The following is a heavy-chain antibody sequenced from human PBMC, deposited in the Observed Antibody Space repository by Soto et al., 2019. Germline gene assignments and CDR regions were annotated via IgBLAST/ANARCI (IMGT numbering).Heavy chain of an antibody. CDR3: ARHYRGGNWNSEGYYYYYYMDV. V-gene: IGHV4-39*01. Sequence: SETLSLTCTVSGGSISSSSYYWGWIRQPPGKGLEWIGSIYYSGSTYYNPSLKSRVTISVDTSKNQFSLKLSSVTAADTAVYYCARHYRGGNWNSEGYYYYYYMDVWGKGTTVTVSS. D-gene: IGHD1-7*01. CDR1: GGSISSSSYY. CDR2: IYYSGST. J-gene: IGHJ6*03.